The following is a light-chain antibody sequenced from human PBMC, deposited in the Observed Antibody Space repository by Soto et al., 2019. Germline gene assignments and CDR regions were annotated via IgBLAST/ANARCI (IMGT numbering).Light chain of an antibody. Sequence: EIVLTQSPGTLSLSPGERATLSCRASQSVSSSCLAWYQQKPGQAPRLLIYGASSRATGIPDRFSGSGSGTDFTLTISRLEPEDFAVYYCQQYGSSQYTFGQGTKLEIK. CDR1: QSVSSSC. CDR3: QQYGSSQYT. V-gene: IGKV3-20*01. J-gene: IGKJ2*01. CDR2: GAS.